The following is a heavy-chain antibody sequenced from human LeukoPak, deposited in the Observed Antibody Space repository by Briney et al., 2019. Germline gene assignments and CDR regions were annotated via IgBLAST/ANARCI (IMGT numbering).Heavy chain of an antibody. V-gene: IGHV4-34*01. CDR3: ARGGGDWNDAYQNAFDI. CDR1: GGSFSGSY. D-gene: IGHD1-1*01. J-gene: IGHJ3*02. Sequence: RSSGTLSLTCAVYGGSFSGSYWSWIRQSPGKGLEWIGEIIHSGSTTYNPSLKSRVTISIDTSKNQFSLKLSSVTAADTAVYYCARGGGDWNDAYQNAFDIWDQGTMGTVSS. CDR2: IIHSGST.